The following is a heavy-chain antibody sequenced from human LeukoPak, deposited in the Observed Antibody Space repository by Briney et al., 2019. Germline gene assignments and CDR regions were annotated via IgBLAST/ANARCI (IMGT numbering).Heavy chain of an antibody. D-gene: IGHD5-24*01. V-gene: IGHV3-30*04. CDR3: ASGKWLQSYFDY. CDR1: GFAFNTFA. J-gene: IGHJ4*02. Sequence: GGSLRLSCAASGFAFNTFAMNWVRQAPGKGLEWVVVISYDGSDKYYADSVKGRFTISRDNSDNTLYLQMNSLRPEDTAMYYCASGKWLQSYFDYWGQGTLVTVSS. CDR2: ISYDGSDK.